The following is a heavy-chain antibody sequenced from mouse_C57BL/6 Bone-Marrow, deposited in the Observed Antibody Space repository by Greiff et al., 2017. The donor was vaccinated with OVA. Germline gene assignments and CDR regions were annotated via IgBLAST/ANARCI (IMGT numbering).Heavy chain of an antibody. V-gene: IGHV5-15*01. CDR2: ISNLAYSI. Sequence: EVKVVESGGGLVQPGGSLKLSCAASGFTFSDYGMAWVRQAPRKGPEWVAFISNLAYSIYYADTVTGRFTISRENAKNTLYLEMSSLRSEDTAMYYCARGLFAYWGQGTLVTVSA. CDR1: GFTFSDYG. J-gene: IGHJ3*01. D-gene: IGHD6-2*01. CDR3: ARGLFAY.